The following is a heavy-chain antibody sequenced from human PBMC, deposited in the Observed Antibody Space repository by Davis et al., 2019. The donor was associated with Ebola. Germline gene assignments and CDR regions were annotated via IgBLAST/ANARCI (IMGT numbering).Heavy chain of an antibody. CDR1: GFTFSSFG. CDR2: ISNDGSNE. V-gene: IGHV3-30*18. D-gene: IGHD4-17*01. CDR3: AKVRLGSATTVTTHWFDP. Sequence: GESLKISCAASGFTFSSFGMHWVRQAPGKGLEWVAIISNDGSNEFYADYVKGRFTISRDNSKNTLYLQMTSLSAEDTAVYYCAKVRLGSATTVTTHWFDPWGQGTLVTVSS. J-gene: IGHJ5*02.